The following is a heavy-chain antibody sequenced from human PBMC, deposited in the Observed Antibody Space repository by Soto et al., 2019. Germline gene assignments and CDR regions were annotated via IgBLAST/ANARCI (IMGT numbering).Heavy chain of an antibody. V-gene: IGHV3-30*18. CDR2: ISYDGSNK. CDR1: GFTFSNYG. CDR3: AKDLHSSGWAAYNFDY. Sequence: PGGSLRLSCXASGFTFSNYGMHWVRQAPGKGLEWVALISYDGSNKYYTDSVKGRFTISRDNTKNTLYLQMNSLRAEDSAVYYCAKDLHSSGWAAYNFDYWGQGTLVTVSS. J-gene: IGHJ4*02. D-gene: IGHD6-25*01.